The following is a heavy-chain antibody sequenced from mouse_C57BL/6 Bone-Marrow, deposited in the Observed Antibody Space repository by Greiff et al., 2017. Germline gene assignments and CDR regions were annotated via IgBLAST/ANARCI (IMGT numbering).Heavy chain of an antibody. V-gene: IGHV6-3*01. J-gene: IGHJ2*01. D-gene: IGHD2-2*01. Sequence: EVKVEESGGGLVQPGGSMKLSCVASGFTFSNYWMNWVRQSPEKGLEWVAQIRLKSDNYATHYAESVKGRFTISRDDSKSSVYLQMNNLRAEDTGIDYCTGLWLRRDYWGQGTTLTVSS. CDR1: GFTFSNYW. CDR2: IRLKSDNYAT. CDR3: TGLWLRRDY.